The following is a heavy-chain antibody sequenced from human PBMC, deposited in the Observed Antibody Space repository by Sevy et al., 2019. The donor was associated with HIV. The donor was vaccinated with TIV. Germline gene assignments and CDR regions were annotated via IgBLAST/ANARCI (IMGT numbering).Heavy chain of an antibody. V-gene: IGHV4-4*07. D-gene: IGHD5-12*01. CDR1: GASITTNY. CDR2: IYNRGNTDYNT. CDR3: ARAVFSTSGTYYFDY. Sequence: SETLSLTCIVSGASITTNYWSWIRQPAGKGLELIGRIYNRGNTDYNTNYNPSLESRVSMSIDTSKNQFSLNLSSVTVADTAVYYCARAVFSTSGTYYFDYWGQRSLVTVSS. J-gene: IGHJ4*02.